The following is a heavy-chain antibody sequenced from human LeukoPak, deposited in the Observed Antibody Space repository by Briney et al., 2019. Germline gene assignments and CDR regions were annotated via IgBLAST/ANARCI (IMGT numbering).Heavy chain of an antibody. CDR2: IKQDGSEK. CDR1: GFTFSSYW. V-gene: IGHV3-7*01. D-gene: IGHD3-10*01. Sequence: GGSLRLSCAASGFTFSSYWMSWVRQAPGKGLEWVANIKQDGSEKYYVDSVKGRFTISRDNAKNSLYLQMNSLRAEDTAVYYCARERYYGSGRAFDYWGQGTLVTVSS. CDR3: ARERYYGSGRAFDY. J-gene: IGHJ4*02.